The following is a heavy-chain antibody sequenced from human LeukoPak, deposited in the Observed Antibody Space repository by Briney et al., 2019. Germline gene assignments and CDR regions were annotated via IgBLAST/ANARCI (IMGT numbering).Heavy chain of an antibody. J-gene: IGHJ6*02. Sequence: GGSLRLSCAASGFTVSSNYMSWLRQAPGKGLEWVSVISSGGSTLYADSVKGRFTISRDNSKNTLYLQMNSLRAEDTAVYYCARDGTREYSYGYPYYYYGMDVWGQGTTVTVSS. CDR3: ARDGTREYSYGYPYYYYGMDV. CDR2: ISSGGST. CDR1: GFTVSSNY. V-gene: IGHV3-53*01. D-gene: IGHD5-18*01.